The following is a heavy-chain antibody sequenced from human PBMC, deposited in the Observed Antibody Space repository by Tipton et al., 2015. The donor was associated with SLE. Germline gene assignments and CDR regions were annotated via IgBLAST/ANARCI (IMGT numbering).Heavy chain of an antibody. CDR1: GGSISSSSYY. J-gene: IGHJ3*02. V-gene: IGHV4-61*01. CDR3: ASXGAARXGGXFDI. D-gene: IGHD6-6*01. CDR2: IYYSGST. Sequence: LRLSCTVSGGSISSSSYYWSWIRQPPGKGLEWIGYIYYSGSTNYNPSLKSRVTISVDTSKNQFSLKLSSVTAADTAVYYCASXGAARXGGXFDIWGQXTXXXVSX.